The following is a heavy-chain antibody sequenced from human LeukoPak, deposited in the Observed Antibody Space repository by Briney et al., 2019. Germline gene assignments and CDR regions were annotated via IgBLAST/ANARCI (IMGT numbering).Heavy chain of an antibody. V-gene: IGHV1-3*01. D-gene: IGHD6-25*01. CDR1: GYTFTSYA. J-gene: IGHJ6*02. CDR3: ARGSAAGTGVFYYYYGMDV. Sequence: ASVKVSCKASGYTFTSYAMHWVRQAPGQRLEWMGWINAGNGNTKYSQKFQGRVTITRDTSASTAYMELSRLRSEDTAVYYCARGSAAGTGVFYYYYGMDVWGQGTTVTVSS. CDR2: INAGNGNT.